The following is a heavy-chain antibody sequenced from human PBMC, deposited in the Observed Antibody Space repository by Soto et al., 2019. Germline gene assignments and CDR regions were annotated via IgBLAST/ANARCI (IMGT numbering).Heavy chain of an antibody. J-gene: IGHJ4*02. Sequence: QVQLVESGGGVVQPGRSLRLSCAASGFTFSHYAMHWVRQAPGKGLEWVALMSYDGSNEYYADSVKGRFTISRDNSKNTLYMKMHSLRAEDTAVYYCAKDGSHNIDYWGQETLVTVSS. V-gene: IGHV3-30*18. D-gene: IGHD3-10*01. CDR2: MSYDGSNE. CDR1: GFTFSHYA. CDR3: AKDGSHNIDY.